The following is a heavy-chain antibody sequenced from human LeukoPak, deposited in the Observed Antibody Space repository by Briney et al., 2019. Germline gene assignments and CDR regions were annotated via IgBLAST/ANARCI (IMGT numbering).Heavy chain of an antibody. D-gene: IGHD2-8*02. Sequence: ASVKVSCKASGYTFTSYGISWVRQAPGQGLEWMGWISAYNGNTNYAQKLQGRVTMTTDTSTSTAYMELRSLRSDDTAVYYCARERPGLVSDAFDIWGQGTMVTVSS. CDR1: GYTFTSYG. CDR2: ISAYNGNT. CDR3: ARERPGLVSDAFDI. V-gene: IGHV1-18*01. J-gene: IGHJ3*02.